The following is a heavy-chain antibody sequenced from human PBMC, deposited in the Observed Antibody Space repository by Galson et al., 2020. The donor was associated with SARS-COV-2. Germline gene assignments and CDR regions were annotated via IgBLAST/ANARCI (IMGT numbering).Heavy chain of an antibody. J-gene: IGHJ4*02. V-gene: IGHV4-61*09. CDR1: GGSISSGSYY. D-gene: IGHD3-3*01. CDR2: IYTSGST. Sequence: SETLSLTCTVSGGSISSGSYYWSWIRQPAGKGLEWIGHIYTSGSTNYNPSLKSRVTISVDTSKNQFSLKLSTVTAADTAVYYCAREHYDFWSSYWPLYFDYWGQGTLVTVSS. CDR3: AREHYDFWSSYWPLYFDY.